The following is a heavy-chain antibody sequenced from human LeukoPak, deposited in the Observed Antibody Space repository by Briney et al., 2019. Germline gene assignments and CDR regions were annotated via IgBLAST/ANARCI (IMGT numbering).Heavy chain of an antibody. D-gene: IGHD3-16*02. Sequence: SETLSLTCAAYGGSFSDYYWSWIRQPPGKGLEWIGEINHSGTTNYSPSLKSRVSISVDTSKNQFSLKLNSVTAADAAMYYCASHYSSGSYRYTGSFDSWGQGMLVNVSS. CDR3: ASHYSSGSYRYTGSFDS. V-gene: IGHV4-34*01. CDR2: INHSGTT. J-gene: IGHJ4*02. CDR1: GGSFSDYY.